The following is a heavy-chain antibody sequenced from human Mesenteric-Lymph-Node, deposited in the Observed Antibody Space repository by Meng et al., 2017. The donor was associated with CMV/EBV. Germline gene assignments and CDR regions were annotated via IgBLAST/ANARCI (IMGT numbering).Heavy chain of an antibody. J-gene: IGHJ3*01. CDR2: IYSGDTT. CDR3: ASGYDFPVDALDF. Sequence: GGSLSLSCATSGFSVSYNYMTWFRQAPGKGLEFVSLIYSGDTTSYADSVKGRFTISRDNSKNTLFLQMNNLRAEDTAVYYCASGYDFPVDALDFWGQGTRVTVSS. D-gene: IGHD3-3*01. CDR1: GFSVSYNY. V-gene: IGHV3-53*01.